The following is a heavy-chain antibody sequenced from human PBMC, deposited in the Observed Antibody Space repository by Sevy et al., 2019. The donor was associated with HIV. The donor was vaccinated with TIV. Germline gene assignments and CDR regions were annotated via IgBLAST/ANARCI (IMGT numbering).Heavy chain of an antibody. CDR3: ARDLDEYSSSSRVPDYYYYYGMDV. Sequence: GGSLRLSCAASGFTFSSYAMHWVRQAPGKGLEWVAVISYDGSNKYYADSVKGRFTISRDNSKNTLYLQMNSLRAEDTAVYYCARDLDEYSSSSRVPDYYYYYGMDVWGQGTTVTVSS. D-gene: IGHD6-6*01. CDR1: GFTFSSYA. J-gene: IGHJ6*02. CDR2: ISYDGSNK. V-gene: IGHV3-30-3*01.